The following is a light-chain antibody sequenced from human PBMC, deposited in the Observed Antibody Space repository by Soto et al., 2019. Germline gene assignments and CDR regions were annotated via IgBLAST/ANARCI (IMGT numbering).Light chain of an antibody. CDR3: QQLNSYPLT. CDR1: QGISSY. V-gene: IGKV1-9*01. Sequence: DIQLTQSPSFLAASVGDRVTITCRASQGISSYLAWYQQKPGKAPKLLIYAASTLQSGVPSRFSGSGSGTEVTLTISSLQREDFATYYCQQLNSYPLTFGGVTKVEIK. CDR2: AAS. J-gene: IGKJ4*01.